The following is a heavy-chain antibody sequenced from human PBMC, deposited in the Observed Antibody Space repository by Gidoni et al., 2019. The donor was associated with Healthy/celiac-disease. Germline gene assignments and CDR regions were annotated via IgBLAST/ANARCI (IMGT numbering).Heavy chain of an antibody. J-gene: IGHJ4*02. Sequence: EVQLLASGGGLVQPGGSLRLSCAASGFTFSSNAMSWVRQGPGKGLEWVSAISGSGGSTYYADSVKGRFTISRDNYKNTLYLQMNSLRAEDTAVYYCATLGADTAMAPVDYWGQGTLVTVSS. D-gene: IGHD5-18*01. CDR1: GFTFSSNA. CDR2: ISGSGGST. CDR3: ATLGADTAMAPVDY. V-gene: IGHV3-23*01.